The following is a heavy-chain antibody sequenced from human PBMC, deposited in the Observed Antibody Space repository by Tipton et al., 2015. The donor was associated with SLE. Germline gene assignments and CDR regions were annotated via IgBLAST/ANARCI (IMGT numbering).Heavy chain of an antibody. Sequence: TLSLTCAVYGGSFSGFYWNWIRQPPGKGLEWIGEINHSGSTNYNPSLKSRVTISVDTSRNQFSLKLSSVTAADTAVYYCARDVSPSWQYYFDYWGQGTLVTVSS. CDR3: ARDVSPSWQYYFDY. V-gene: IGHV4-34*01. D-gene: IGHD2-2*01. J-gene: IGHJ4*02. CDR1: GGSFSGFY. CDR2: INHSGST.